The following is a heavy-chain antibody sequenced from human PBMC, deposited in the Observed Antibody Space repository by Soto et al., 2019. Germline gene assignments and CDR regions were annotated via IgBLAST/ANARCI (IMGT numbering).Heavy chain of an antibody. J-gene: IGHJ6*02. CDR2: IWYDGSNK. V-gene: IGHV3-33*01. CDR3: ARPQSGSLLDGMDV. Sequence: GGSLRLSCAASGFSFSDYGMHWVRQAPGKGLELVAFIWYDGSNKYYADSVKGRFTISRDNSKNTLYLQMNSLSAEDTAVYYCARPQSGSLLDGMDVWGQGTTVTVSS. CDR1: GFSFSDYG. D-gene: IGHD3-10*01.